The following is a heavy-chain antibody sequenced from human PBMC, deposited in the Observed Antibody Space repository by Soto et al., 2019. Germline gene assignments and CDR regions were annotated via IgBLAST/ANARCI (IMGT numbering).Heavy chain of an antibody. V-gene: IGHV4-34*01. D-gene: IGHD5-18*01. CDR3: ARGKRGYSLDY. CDR1: GGSFSGYY. J-gene: IGHJ4*02. Sequence: SETLSLTCAVYGGSFSGYYWSWIRQPPGKGLEWIGEINHSGSTNYNPSLKSRVTISVDTSKNQFSPKLSSVTAADTAVYYCARGKRGYSLDYWGQGTLVTVSS. CDR2: INHSGST.